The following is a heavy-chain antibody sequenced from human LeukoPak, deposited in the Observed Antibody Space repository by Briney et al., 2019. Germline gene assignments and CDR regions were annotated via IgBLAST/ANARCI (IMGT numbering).Heavy chain of an antibody. V-gene: IGHV3-74*01. CDR1: GFTFSSYW. J-gene: IGHJ3*02. CDR2: INSDGSST. CDR3: ARVGTYYYDSSGYRHDAFDI. D-gene: IGHD3-22*01. Sequence: PGGSLRLFCAASGFTFSSYWMHWVRQAPGKGLVWVSRINSDGSSTSYADSVKGRFTISRDNAKNTLYLQMNSLRAEDTAVYYCARVGTYYYDSSGYRHDAFDIWGQGTMVTVSS.